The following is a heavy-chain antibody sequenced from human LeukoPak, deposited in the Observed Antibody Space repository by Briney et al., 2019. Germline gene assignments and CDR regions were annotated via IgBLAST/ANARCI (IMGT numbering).Heavy chain of an antibody. CDR3: ARGPVSYYYGMDV. CDR2: TYSGGST. V-gene: IGHV3-53*01. Sequence: GGSLGLSCAASGFAVNSNYMSWVRQAPGKGLEWVSLTYSGGSTYYADSVKGRFTISRDNSKNTLYLQMNSLRAEDTAVYYCARGPVSYYYGMDVWGKGTTVTVSS. J-gene: IGHJ6*04. CDR1: GFAVNSNY. D-gene: IGHD4-23*01.